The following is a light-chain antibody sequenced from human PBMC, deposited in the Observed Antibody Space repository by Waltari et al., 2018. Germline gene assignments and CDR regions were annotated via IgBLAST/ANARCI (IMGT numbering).Light chain of an antibody. CDR3: QQYDILPPT. CDR1: QDITDV. CDR2: EVT. Sequence: TCQAMQDITDVLKVYQHTPGNSSKLLIFEVTKLEIRIPSRFSGRQSGTHFTFTIRRLHPEDIATYYCQQYDILPPTFGGGTKMEDK. V-gene: IGKV1-33*01. J-gene: IGKJ4*01.